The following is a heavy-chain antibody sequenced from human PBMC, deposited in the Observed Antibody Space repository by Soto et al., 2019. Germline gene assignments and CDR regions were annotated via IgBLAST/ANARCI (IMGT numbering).Heavy chain of an antibody. J-gene: IGHJ3*02. CDR3: ARDRHRYSSGWYYAFDI. D-gene: IGHD6-19*01. CDR1: GDSVSSNSAA. V-gene: IGHV6-1*01. CDR2: TYYRSKWYN. Sequence: SQTLSLTCAISGDSVSSNSAAWNWIRQSPSRGLEWLGRTYYRSKWYNNYAVSVKSRITINPDTSKNQFSLQLNSVTPEDTAVYYCARDRHRYSSGWYYAFDIWGQGTMVTVSS.